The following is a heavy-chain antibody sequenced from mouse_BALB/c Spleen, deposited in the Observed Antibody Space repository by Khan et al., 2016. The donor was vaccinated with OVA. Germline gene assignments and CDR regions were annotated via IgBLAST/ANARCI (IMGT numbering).Heavy chain of an antibody. CDR1: GFSLTSYG. V-gene: IGHV2-5*01. CDR3: AKGDYRYGKVAS. Sequence: QVQLKQSGPGLVQLSQSLSITCTVSGFSLTSYGVHWVRQSPGKGLEWLGVFWRGGNTAYNAAFMSRLSITKDNSKSQVLFKMNSHQADGTAIYYGAKGDYRYGKVASWGQGTLVTVSA. CDR2: FWRGGNT. J-gene: IGHJ3*01. D-gene: IGHD2-14*01.